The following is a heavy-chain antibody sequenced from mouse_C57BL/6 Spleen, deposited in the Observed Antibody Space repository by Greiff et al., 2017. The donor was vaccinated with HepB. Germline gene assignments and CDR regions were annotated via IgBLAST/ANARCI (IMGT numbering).Heavy chain of an antibody. CDR1: GYTFTDYE. D-gene: IGHD2-4*01. Sequence: VKVVESGAELVRPGASVTLSCKASGYTFTDYEMHWVKQTPVHGLEWIGAIDPETGGTAYNQKFKGKAILTADKSSSTAYMELRSLTSEDSAVYYCTSMYDYDEDYWGQGTTLTVSS. CDR2: IDPETGGT. V-gene: IGHV1-15*01. J-gene: IGHJ2*01. CDR3: TSMYDYDEDY.